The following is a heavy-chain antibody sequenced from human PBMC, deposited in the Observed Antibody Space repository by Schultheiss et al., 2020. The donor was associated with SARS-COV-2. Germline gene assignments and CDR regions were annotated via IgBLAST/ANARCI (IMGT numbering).Heavy chain of an antibody. CDR1: GGSISSYY. CDR3: ARASPGIGWFDP. V-gene: IGHV4-59*08. Sequence: SQTLSLTCTVSGGSISSYYWSWIRQPPGKGLEWIGEINHSGSTNYNPSLKSRVTMSVDTSKNQFSLKLSSVTAADTAVYYCARASPGIGWFDPWGQGTLVTVSS. D-gene: IGHD6-13*01. CDR2: INHSGST. J-gene: IGHJ5*02.